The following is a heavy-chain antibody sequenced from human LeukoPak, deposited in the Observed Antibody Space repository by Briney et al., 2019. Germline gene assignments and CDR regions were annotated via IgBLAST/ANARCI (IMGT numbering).Heavy chain of an antibody. D-gene: IGHD6-13*01. J-gene: IGHJ5*02. CDR1: GFTFSSYG. V-gene: IGHV3-30*02. Sequence: GGSLRLSCAASGFTFSSYGMHWVRQAPGKGLEWVAFIRYDGSNKYYADSVKGRFTISRDNSKDTLYLQMNSLRAEDTAVYYCAKDRPWQQLANWFDPWGQGTLVTVSS. CDR2: IRYDGSNK. CDR3: AKDRPWQQLANWFDP.